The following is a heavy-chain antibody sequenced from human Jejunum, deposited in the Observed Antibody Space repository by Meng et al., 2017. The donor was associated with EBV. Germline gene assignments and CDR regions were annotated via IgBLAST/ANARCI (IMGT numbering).Heavy chain of an antibody. CDR2: IYWDDDK. CDR1: GCSLSSSREG. V-gene: IGHV2-5*02. CDR3: EHRLRSGSPWAWGYFDY. D-gene: IGHD3-10*01. J-gene: IGHJ4*02. Sequence: MTFEVSGPHPVTSIQTITLTCTFTGCSLSSSREGVGSIRQPPGKALEWLALIYWDDDKRYSPYLKNRLTITKDTSKNQVVLTMTNMDPVDTATYYCEHRLRSGSPWAWGYFDYWGQGTLVTVSS.